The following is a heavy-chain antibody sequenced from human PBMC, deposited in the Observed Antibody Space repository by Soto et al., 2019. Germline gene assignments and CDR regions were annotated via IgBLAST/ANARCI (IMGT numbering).Heavy chain of an antibody. Sequence: QVQLVQYVADVKNPGTSVKVSCKGSGDTVSRSTISCVRQVTGQRLEWMGRIIPVLGVENHAQNFQGRVTITADKSTSTAYLELSSLKSEDTAIYYCASSTAGVYVFHDWGQGTLVTVSS. D-gene: IGHD2-8*01. CDR3: ASSTAGVYVFHD. V-gene: IGHV1-69*02. CDR1: GDTVSRST. J-gene: IGHJ4*02. CDR2: IIPVLGVE.